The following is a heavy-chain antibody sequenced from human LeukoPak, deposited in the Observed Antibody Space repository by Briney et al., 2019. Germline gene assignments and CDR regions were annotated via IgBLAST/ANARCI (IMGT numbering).Heavy chain of an antibody. CDR1: EFSLINAW. CDR3: TTVIMGTPKDDY. D-gene: IGHD4-23*01. CDR2: IRSEADGGTL. Sequence: PGGSLRLSCAASEFSLINAWMSWVRQAPGKGLEWVGRIRSEADGGTLDYAALVKGRFTISRDAFKNTLYLQMNSLKTEDTAVYYCTTVIMGTPKDDYWGQGTLVTVSS. V-gene: IGHV3-15*01. J-gene: IGHJ4*02.